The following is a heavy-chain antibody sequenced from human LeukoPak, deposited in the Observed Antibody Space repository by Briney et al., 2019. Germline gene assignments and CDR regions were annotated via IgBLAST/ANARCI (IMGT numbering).Heavy chain of an antibody. CDR2: INPHTGGT. CDR3: ARVRYRLAETYIDY. Sequence: GASVKVSCKASGYTFTSYYMHWVRQAPGQGLEWMGWINPHTGGTNYAQKFQGRVTMTRDTSISTAYMELSRLRPDDTAVYYCARVRYRLAETYIDYWGQGTLVTVSS. V-gene: IGHV1-2*02. J-gene: IGHJ4*02. CDR1: GYTFTSYY. D-gene: IGHD3-16*01.